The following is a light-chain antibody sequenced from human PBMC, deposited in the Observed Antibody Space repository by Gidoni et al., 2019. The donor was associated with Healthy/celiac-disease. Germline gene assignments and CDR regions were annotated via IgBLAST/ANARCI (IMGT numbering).Light chain of an antibody. V-gene: IGKV3-11*01. J-gene: IGKJ4*01. Sequence: EIVLTQSPATMSLSPGERATPSCRASQSVSSSLAWYQQKPGQAPRLLIYDASNRATGIPAMFSDSGSGTDCTLTISSLEPEDFAVYSCQQRSNWPLTFGGGTKVEIK. CDR3: QQRSNWPLT. CDR2: DAS. CDR1: QSVSSS.